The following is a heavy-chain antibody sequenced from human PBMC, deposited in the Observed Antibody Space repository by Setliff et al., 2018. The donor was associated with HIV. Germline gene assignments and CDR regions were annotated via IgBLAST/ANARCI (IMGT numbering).Heavy chain of an antibody. V-gene: IGHV3-11*05. J-gene: IGHJ6*03. CDR3: ARDRLGVKGYYYMDV. Sequence: GGSLRLSCAASGFIFSDYYMSWVRQAPGKGLEWVSYISSSSTYTNYADSVKGRFTISRDNAKNSLYLQMISLRAEDTAVYYCARDRLGVKGYYYMDVWGKGTTGTAP. CDR2: ISSSSTYT. D-gene: IGHD3-10*01. CDR1: GFIFSDYY.